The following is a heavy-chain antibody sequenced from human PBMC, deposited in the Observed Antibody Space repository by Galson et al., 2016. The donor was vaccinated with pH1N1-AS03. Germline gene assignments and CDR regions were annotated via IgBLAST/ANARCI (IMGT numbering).Heavy chain of an antibody. Sequence: LRLSCAVSGFTLSAYWMYWVRQTPGKRPVWVSRISRDGSTREHADSVKGRFTISRDNARRSLYLQMNSLRAEDTAVYYCVRDLGTVTVNWFDPWGQGTLVTVSS. V-gene: IGHV3-74*03. CDR3: VRDLGTVTVNWFDP. CDR2: ISRDGSTR. J-gene: IGHJ5*02. D-gene: IGHD4-17*01. CDR1: GFTLSAYW.